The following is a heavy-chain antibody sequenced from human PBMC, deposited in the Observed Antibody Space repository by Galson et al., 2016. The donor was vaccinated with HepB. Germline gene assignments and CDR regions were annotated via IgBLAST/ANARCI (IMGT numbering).Heavy chain of an antibody. CDR1: GFTFSNYA. CDR3: AKDRYDSSGARYDY. J-gene: IGHJ4*02. D-gene: IGHD3-22*01. CDR2: ISESGGTT. Sequence: SLRLSCAASGFTFSNYAMSWARQAPGKGLEWVSGISESGGTTFDTDSLKGRFTISRDNSRNMLFLQMTSMRAEDTAVYYCAKDRYDSSGARYDYWGQGTLVTVSS. V-gene: IGHV3-23*01.